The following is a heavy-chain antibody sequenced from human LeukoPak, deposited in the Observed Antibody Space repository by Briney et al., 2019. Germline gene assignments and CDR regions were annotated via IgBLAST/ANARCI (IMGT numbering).Heavy chain of an antibody. CDR3: ARAPVLLWFGELLGGFDP. CDR1: GYSITRGSY. V-gene: IGHV4-38-2*02. Sequence: SETLSLTCTVSGYSITRGSYWGWIRQPPGKGLEWIANIYHSGSTYYNPSLKSRVTISVDTSKNQFSLKLSSVTAADTAVYYCARAPVLLWFGELLGGFDPWGQGTLVTVSS. D-gene: IGHD3-10*01. CDR2: IYHSGST. J-gene: IGHJ5*02.